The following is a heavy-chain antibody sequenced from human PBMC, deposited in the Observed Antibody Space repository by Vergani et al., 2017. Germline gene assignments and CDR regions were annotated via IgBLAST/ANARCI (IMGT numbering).Heavy chain of an antibody. V-gene: IGHV4-38-2*01. J-gene: IGHJ6*02. CDR3: ARHRGSGGFFPSSYFYGMAV. D-gene: IGHD3-10*01. CDR1: DTSIMTNPY. CDR2: IHHSGDT. Sequence: QVQLQESGPGLVKPSETLTLICDVSDTSIMTNPYWGWFRQSPGKGLEWIGCIHHSGDTHYNSSLKSRVSISIVSSSKFSLSLTSVTAADTDIYYCARHRGSGGFFPSSYFYGMAVLGHGTTVTVSS.